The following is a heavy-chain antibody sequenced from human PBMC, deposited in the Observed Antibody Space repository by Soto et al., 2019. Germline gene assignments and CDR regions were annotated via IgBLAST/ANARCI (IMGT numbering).Heavy chain of an antibody. J-gene: IGHJ6*02. CDR3: ARGDTFSSGWYGEKVYFLDV. D-gene: IGHD6-19*01. CDR2: ISAYNGNT. V-gene: IGHV1-18*04. Sequence: ASGKPSCKASVYTYTDNGISWGLQAPGQGLEWMGWISAYNGNTNYAQKLQGRVTMTTDTSTSTAYMELRSLRSDDTAVYYCARGDTFSSGWYGEKVYFLDVWGRRTSVTLSS. CDR1: VYTYTDNG.